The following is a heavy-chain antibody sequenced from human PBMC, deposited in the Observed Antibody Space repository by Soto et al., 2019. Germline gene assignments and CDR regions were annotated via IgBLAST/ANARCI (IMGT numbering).Heavy chain of an antibody. V-gene: IGHV6-1*01. Sequence: PSQTLSLTCAISGDSVSSNSAAWNWIRQSPSRGLEWLGRTYYRSKWYNDYAVSVKSRITINPDTSKNQFSLQLNSVTPADTAVYYCARDPSSSSNWIRHWFDPWGQETLVTVSS. CDR2: TYYRSKWYN. J-gene: IGHJ5*01. D-gene: IGHD1-20*01. CDR3: ARDPSSSSNWIRHWFDP. CDR1: GDSVSSNSAA.